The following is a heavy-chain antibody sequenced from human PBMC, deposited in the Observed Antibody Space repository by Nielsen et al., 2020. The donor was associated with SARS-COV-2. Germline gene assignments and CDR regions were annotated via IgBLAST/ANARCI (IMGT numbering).Heavy chain of an antibody. Sequence: WIRQPPGKGLEWMGFMYPGDSDIRYSPSFQGQVTISADKSINTAYLQWSSLRASDTAMYYCARHSGAAHGSGSPSESGYYGLDVWGQGTAVTVSS. D-gene: IGHD3-10*01. J-gene: IGHJ6*02. V-gene: IGHV5-51*01. CDR2: MYPGDSDI. CDR3: ARHSGAAHGSGSPSESGYYGLDV.